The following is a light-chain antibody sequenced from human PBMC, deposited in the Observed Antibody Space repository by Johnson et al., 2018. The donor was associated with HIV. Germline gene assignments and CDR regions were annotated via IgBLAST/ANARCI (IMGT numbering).Light chain of an antibody. CDR1: SSNIGNNY. V-gene: IGLV1-51*01. J-gene: IGLJ1*01. Sequence: QSVLTQPPSVSAAPGQKVTISCSVSSSNIGNNYVSWYQQLPGTAPKLLIYDNNKRPSGIPDRFSGSKSGTSATLGITGLQTGAEADYYCGTWDSSLRGGVFGTGTKVTVL. CDR3: GTWDSSLRGGV. CDR2: DNN.